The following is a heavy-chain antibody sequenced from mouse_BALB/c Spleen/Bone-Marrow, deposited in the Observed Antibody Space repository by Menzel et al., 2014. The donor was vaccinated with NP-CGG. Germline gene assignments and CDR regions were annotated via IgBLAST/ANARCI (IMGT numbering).Heavy chain of an antibody. V-gene: IGHV14-3*02. CDR2: IDPANGNA. CDR1: GFNIKDTY. D-gene: IGHD2-14*01. J-gene: IGHJ2*01. Sequence: VQLKESGAELVKPGVSVKLSCTASGFNIKDTYMHWVKQRPEQGLEWIGRIDPANGNAKYDPKFQGKATITADTSSNTAYLQLSSLTSEDTAVYYCARYRLGTYFDFWGQGTTLTVSS. CDR3: ARYRLGTYFDF.